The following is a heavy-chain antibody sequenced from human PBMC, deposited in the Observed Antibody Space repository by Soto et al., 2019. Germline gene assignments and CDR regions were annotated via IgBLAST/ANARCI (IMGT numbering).Heavy chain of an antibody. CDR2: IIPIFGTA. D-gene: IGHD3-22*01. J-gene: IGHJ4*02. CDR1: GGTFSSYA. V-gene: IGHV1-69*13. CDR3: ARTYYYDSSGYAFPFDY. Sequence: GASVKVSCKASGGTFSSYAISWVRQAPGQGLEWMGGIIPIFGTANYAQKFQGRVTITADESTSTAYMELSSLRSEDTAVYYCARTYYYDSSGYAFPFDYWGQGTLVTVSS.